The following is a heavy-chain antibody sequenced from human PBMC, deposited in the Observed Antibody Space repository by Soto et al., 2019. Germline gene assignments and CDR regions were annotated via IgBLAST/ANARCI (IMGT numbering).Heavy chain of an antibody. CDR2: ISSSSSTI. Sequence: GGSLRLSCAASGFTFSSYSMNWVRQAPGKGLEWVSYISSSSSTIYYADSVKGRFTISRDNAKNSLYLQMNSLRDEDTAVYYCARESRTTHYDYYGMDVWGQGTTLTVS. CDR3: ARESRTTHYDYYGMDV. CDR1: GFTFSSYS. D-gene: IGHD2-2*01. J-gene: IGHJ6*02. V-gene: IGHV3-48*02.